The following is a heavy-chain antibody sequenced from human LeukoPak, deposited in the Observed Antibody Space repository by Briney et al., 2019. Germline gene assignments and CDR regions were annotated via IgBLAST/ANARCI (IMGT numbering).Heavy chain of an antibody. D-gene: IGHD3-10*01. CDR3: ARGESPNYYFDY. CDR1: GGSISSYY. J-gene: IGHJ4*02. CDR2: IYYSGST. V-gene: IGHV4-59*01. Sequence: SETLSLTCTVSGGSISSYYWSWIRQPPGKGLEWIGFIYYSGSTYDNPSLRSRVTISVDTSKKQFSLKLSSVTAADTAVYYCARGESPNYYFDYWGQGILVTVSS.